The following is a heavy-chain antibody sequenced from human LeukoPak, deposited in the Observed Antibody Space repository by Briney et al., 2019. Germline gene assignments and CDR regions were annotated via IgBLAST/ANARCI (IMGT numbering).Heavy chain of an antibody. V-gene: IGHV3-30*18. Sequence: GRSLRLSCAASGFTFSSYGMHWVRQAPGKGLEWVAVISYDGSNKYYADSVKGRFTISRDNSKNTLYLQMNSLRAEDTAVYYCAKMDCLGSCYRYYFDYWGQGTLVTVSS. J-gene: IGHJ4*02. CDR1: GFTFSSYG. CDR3: AKMDCLGSCYRYYFDY. CDR2: ISYDGSNK. D-gene: IGHD2-15*01.